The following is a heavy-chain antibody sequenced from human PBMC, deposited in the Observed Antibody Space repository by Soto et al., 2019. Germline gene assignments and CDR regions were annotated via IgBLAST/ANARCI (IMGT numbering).Heavy chain of an antibody. CDR1: GFSLSTTRVG. D-gene: IGHD4-4*01. CDR2: IYWDDDK. CDR3: AHIDYSSTLDY. V-gene: IGHV2-5*02. Sequence: QITLEESGPTLVKPTQTLTLTCTFSGFSLSTTRVGVGWIRQPPGKALEWLALIYWDDDKRYSPSLKSRLTITTDTSKNHVVLTMTNMDPVDTATYYCAHIDYSSTLDYWGQGTLVTVSS. J-gene: IGHJ4*02.